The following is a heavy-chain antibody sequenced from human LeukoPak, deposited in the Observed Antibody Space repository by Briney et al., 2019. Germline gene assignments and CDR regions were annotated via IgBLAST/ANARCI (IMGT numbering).Heavy chain of an antibody. V-gene: IGHV3-20*04. CDR1: GFTFSNYV. D-gene: IGHD1-26*01. Sequence: GGSLRLSCAASGFTFSNYVMSWVRQAPGKGLEWVSGISDSGGSTGYADSVKGRFTISRDNAKNSLYLQMNSLRAEDTALYYCARDYSGSYRYFDYWGQGTLVTVSS. CDR2: ISDSGGST. J-gene: IGHJ4*02. CDR3: ARDYSGSYRYFDY.